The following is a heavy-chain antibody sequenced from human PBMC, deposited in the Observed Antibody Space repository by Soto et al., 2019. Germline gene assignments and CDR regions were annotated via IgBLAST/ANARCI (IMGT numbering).Heavy chain of an antibody. J-gene: IGHJ3*01. CDR3: APPRDYNSDLGAFGV. CDR1: GASVTSSTYY. Sequence: QLQLQESGPGLVKPSETLSLTCTVSGASVTSSTYYWAWIRQPPGKGLEWVGSIHHDGNTYYNPSLTSRVTISIDTSTNQISLRLSSITVADTAVLYCAPPRDYNSDLGAFGVWGQGTMVTVSS. D-gene: IGHD4-4*01. V-gene: IGHV4-39*01. CDR2: IHHDGNT.